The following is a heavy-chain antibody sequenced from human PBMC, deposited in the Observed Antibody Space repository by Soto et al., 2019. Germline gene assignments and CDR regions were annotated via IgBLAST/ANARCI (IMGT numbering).Heavy chain of an antibody. D-gene: IGHD2-2*02. CDR1: GGSFSGYY. CDR3: ARGYCSSTSCYIWDNWFDP. CDR2: INHSGST. Sequence: SETLSLTCAVYGGSFSGYYWTWIRQPPGTGLEWIGEINHSGSTNYNPSLKSRVTISVDTSKNQFSLKLSSVTAADTAVYYCARGYCSSTSCYIWDNWFDPWGQGTLVTVSS. V-gene: IGHV4-34*01. J-gene: IGHJ5*02.